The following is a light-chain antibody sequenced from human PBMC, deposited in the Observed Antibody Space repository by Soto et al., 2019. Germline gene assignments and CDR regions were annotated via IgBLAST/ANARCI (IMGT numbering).Light chain of an antibody. CDR2: DAS. Sequence: EIVLTQSPGTLSLSPGERATLSCRASHSFINTYLAWYQQKPGQAPRLLIYDASRRATDIPDRFVGSGSGTDFTLTITRLEPEDFAVYYCQQYGDSPITFGPGTKVDVK. CDR1: HSFINTY. CDR3: QQYGDSPIT. J-gene: IGKJ3*01. V-gene: IGKV3-20*01.